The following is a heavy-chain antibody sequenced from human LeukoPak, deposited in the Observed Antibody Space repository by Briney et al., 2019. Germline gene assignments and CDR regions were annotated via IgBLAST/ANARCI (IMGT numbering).Heavy chain of an antibody. CDR1: GGTFSSYA. CDR2: IIPILGIA. D-gene: IGHD5-18*01. CDR3: ARDTQQLWLNY. Sequence: ASVKVSCKASGGTFSSYAISWVRQAPGQGLEWMGRIIPILGIANYAQKFQGRVTITADKSTSTAYMELSSLRSEDTAVYYCARDTQQLWLNYWGQGTLVTVSS. V-gene: IGHV1-69*04. J-gene: IGHJ4*02.